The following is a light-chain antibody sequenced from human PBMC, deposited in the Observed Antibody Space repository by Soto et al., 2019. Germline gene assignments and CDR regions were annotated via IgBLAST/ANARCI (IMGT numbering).Light chain of an antibody. V-gene: IGKV3-15*01. CDR1: QSVSSN. CDR3: QQYNEWPFT. J-gene: IGKJ3*01. CDR2: GAS. Sequence: EIVMTQSPATLSVSPGERATLSCRASQSVSSNLAWYQQKPGQAPRLLIYGASARATGIPASFSGGGSGTEFTLTISSLQSEDFAVYYCQQYNEWPFTFGPGTKVDIK.